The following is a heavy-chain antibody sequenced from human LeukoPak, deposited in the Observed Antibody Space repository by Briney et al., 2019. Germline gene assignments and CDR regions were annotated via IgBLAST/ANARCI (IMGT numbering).Heavy chain of an antibody. V-gene: IGHV1-18*01. CDR1: GYTFTRYG. CDR2: ISTYNGKT. CDR3: ARDFSNFSYGTWFDP. Sequence: ASVKVSCKASGYTFTRYGITWMRQAPGQGLEWMGWISTYNGKTNYAQKVQDRVTMTTDTSTSTVYMELRSLRSDDTALYFCARDFSNFSYGTWFDPWGQGTLVTVSS. J-gene: IGHJ5*02. D-gene: IGHD1-1*01.